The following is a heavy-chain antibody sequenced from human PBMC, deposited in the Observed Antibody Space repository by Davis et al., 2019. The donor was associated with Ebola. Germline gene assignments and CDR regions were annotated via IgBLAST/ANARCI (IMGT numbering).Heavy chain of an antibody. J-gene: IGHJ3*02. V-gene: IGHV3-7*01. CDR1: GFTFSSYW. Sequence: GESLKISCAASGFTFSSYWMSWVRQAPGKGLEWVANIKQGGSEKYYVDSVKGRFTISRDNAKNSLYLQMNSLRAEDTAVYYCARDRGGRNDAFDIWGQGTMVTVSS. CDR2: IKQGGSEK. D-gene: IGHD1-26*01. CDR3: ARDRGGRNDAFDI.